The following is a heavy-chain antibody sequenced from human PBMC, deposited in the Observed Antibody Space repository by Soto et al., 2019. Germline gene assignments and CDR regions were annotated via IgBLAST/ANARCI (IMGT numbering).Heavy chain of an antibody. V-gene: IGHV3-23*01. D-gene: IGHD1-20*01. Sequence: EVQLLESGGGLVQPGGSLRLSCAASGFTFSSYAMSWVRQAPGKGLEWVSAISGSGGSTYYADSVKGRFTISRDNSKNSMYLRMNSLRAEDTAVYYCAKVNPRRISWFDPWGQGTLVTVSS. CDR2: ISGSGGST. J-gene: IGHJ5*02. CDR3: AKVNPRRISWFDP. CDR1: GFTFSSYA.